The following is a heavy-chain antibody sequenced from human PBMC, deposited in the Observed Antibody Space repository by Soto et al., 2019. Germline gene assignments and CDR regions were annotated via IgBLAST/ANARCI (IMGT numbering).Heavy chain of an antibody. Sequence: PGEPLRNWCSGSGDKCTSYWGSWVSQMPGKGLEWMGRIDPSDSYTNYSPSFQGHVTISADKSISTAYLQWSSLKASDTAMYYCARQGATAVLYNWFDPWGQGTLVTVSS. D-gene: IGHD1-26*01. J-gene: IGHJ5*02. V-gene: IGHV5-10-1*01. CDR2: IDPSDSYT. CDR3: ARQGATAVLYNWFDP. CDR1: GDKCTSYW.